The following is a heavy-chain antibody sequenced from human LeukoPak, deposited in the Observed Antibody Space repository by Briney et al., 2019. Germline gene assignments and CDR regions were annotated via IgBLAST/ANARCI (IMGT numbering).Heavy chain of an antibody. Sequence: PSETLSLTCTVSGGSISSSSYYWGWIRQPPGKGLEWIGSIYYSGSTYYNPSLKSRVTISVDTSKNQFSLKLSSVTAADTAVYYCARLPEVVPAARGRYYFDYWGQGTLVTVSS. D-gene: IGHD2-2*01. CDR3: ARLPEVVPAARGRYYFDY. CDR1: GGSISSSSYY. CDR2: IYYSGST. J-gene: IGHJ4*02. V-gene: IGHV4-39*01.